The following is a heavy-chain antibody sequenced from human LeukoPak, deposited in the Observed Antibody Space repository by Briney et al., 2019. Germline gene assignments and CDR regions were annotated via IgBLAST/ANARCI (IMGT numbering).Heavy chain of an antibody. CDR2: IRYNGNNQ. V-gene: IGHV3-30*02. Sequence: GGSLRLSCAASGFTFSSYGMHWVRQAPGKGLEWVAFIRYNGNNQYYADSVKGRFTISRDNSKNTLYLQMNSLKGDDTAVYYCAKDHYYDSSGFDYWGQGTLVTVSS. CDR1: GFTFSSYG. D-gene: IGHD3-22*01. CDR3: AKDHYYDSSGFDY. J-gene: IGHJ4*02.